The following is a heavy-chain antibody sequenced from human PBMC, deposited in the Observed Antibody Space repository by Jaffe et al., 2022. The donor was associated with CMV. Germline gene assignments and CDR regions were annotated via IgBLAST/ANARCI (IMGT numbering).Heavy chain of an antibody. CDR3: ARIQSLSSSWGRSVPNHLYYYYGMDV. CDR2: IDWDDDK. D-gene: IGHD6-13*01. J-gene: IGHJ6*02. Sequence: QVTLRESGPALVKPTQTLTLTCTFSGFSLSTSGMCVSWIRQPPGKALEWLALIDWDDDKYYSTSLKTRLTISKDTSKNQVVLTMTNMDPVDTATYYCARIQSLSSSWGRSVPNHLYYYYGMDVWGQGTTVTVSS. V-gene: IGHV2-70*01. CDR1: GFSLSTSGMC.